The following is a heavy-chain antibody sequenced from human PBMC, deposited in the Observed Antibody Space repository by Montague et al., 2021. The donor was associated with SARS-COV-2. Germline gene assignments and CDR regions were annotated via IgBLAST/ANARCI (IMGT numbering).Heavy chain of an antibody. J-gene: IGHJ4*02. CDR2: ISSSGSTI. V-gene: IGHV3-48*03. CDR3: ARVFPRWLQFDPYFDY. CDR1: GFTFSSYE. Sequence: SLRLSCAASGFTFSSYEMNWVRQAPGKGLEWVSYISSSGSTIYYADSVKGRFTISRDNAKNSLYLQMNSLRAEDTAVYYCARVFPRWLQFDPYFDYWGQGTLVTVSS. D-gene: IGHD5-24*01.